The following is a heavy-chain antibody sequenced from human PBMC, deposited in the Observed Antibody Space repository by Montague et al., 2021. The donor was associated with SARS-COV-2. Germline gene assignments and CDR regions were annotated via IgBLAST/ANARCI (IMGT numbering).Heavy chain of an antibody. CDR1: GFSLSTSGVG. D-gene: IGHD2/OR15-2a*01. CDR3: VHSIKPRLSGSSYRGRLYQLDS. J-gene: IGHJ4*02. Sequence: PALVKPTQTLTLTCTFSGFSLSTSGVGVAWIRQPPGKALEWLAIIYWDDDRRYSPSLESGLTITKDTPKNQVVLTMTDMDPVDTATYYCVHSIKPRLSGSSYRGRLYQLDSWGQGALVTVSS. CDR2: IYWDDDR. V-gene: IGHV2-5*02.